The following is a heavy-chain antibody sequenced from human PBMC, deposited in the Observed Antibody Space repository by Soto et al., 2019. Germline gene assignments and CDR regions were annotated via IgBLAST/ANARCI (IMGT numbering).Heavy chain of an antibody. CDR1: GFTFSSYA. D-gene: IGHD3-3*01. Sequence: GGSLRLSCAASGFTFSSYAMSWVRQAPGKGLEWVSAISGSGGSTYYADSVNGRFTISRDNSKNTLYLQMNSLRAEDTAVYYCAKDIPPEIDDFWRGMDVWGQGTIVTVYS. CDR3: AKDIPPEIDDFWRGMDV. J-gene: IGHJ6*02. V-gene: IGHV3-23*01. CDR2: ISGSGGST.